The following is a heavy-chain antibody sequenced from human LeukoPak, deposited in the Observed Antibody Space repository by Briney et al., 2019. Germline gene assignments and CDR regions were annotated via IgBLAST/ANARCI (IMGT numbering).Heavy chain of an antibody. CDR2: ISAYNGNT. J-gene: IGHJ4*02. CDR3: ARGQDSGYDYFVDY. CDR1: GYIFTVYG. Sequence: ASVKVSCKASGYIFTVYGITWVRQAPGQGLEWMGWISAYNGNTNYAQKLQGRVTMTTDTSTSTAYMELRSLRSDDTAVYYCARGQDSGYDYFVDYWGQGTLVTVSS. D-gene: IGHD5-12*01. V-gene: IGHV1-18*01.